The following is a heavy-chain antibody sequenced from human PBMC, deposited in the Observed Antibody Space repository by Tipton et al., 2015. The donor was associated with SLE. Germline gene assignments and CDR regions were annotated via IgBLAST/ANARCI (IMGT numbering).Heavy chain of an antibody. CDR3: VSGGDPGGFFYYGMDV. CDR2: INPDGSGT. CDR1: GFTFGDYW. J-gene: IGHJ6*02. Sequence: SLRLSCAASGFTFGDYWMSWVRQAPGKEPEWVGNINPDGSGTHYVGSVKGRFSISRDNAKNSLVLQMNSLRAEDTADYYCVSGGDPGGFFYYGMDVWGQGTTVPVSS. D-gene: IGHD2-21*02. V-gene: IGHV3-7*01.